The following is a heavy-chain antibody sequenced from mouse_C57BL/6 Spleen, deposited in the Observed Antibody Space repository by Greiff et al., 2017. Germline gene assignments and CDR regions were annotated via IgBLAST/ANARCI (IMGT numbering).Heavy chain of an antibody. CDR2: INYDGSST. J-gene: IGHJ2*01. V-gene: IGHV5-16*01. Sequence: EVHLVESEGGLVQPGSSMKLSCTASGFTFSDYYMAWVRQVPEKGLEWVANINYDGSSTYYLDSLKSRFIISRDNAKNILYLQMSSLKSEDTATYYCARGEKGSSYYFDYWGQGTTLTVSS. CDR3: ARGEKGSSYYFDY. CDR1: GFTFSDYY. D-gene: IGHD1-1*01.